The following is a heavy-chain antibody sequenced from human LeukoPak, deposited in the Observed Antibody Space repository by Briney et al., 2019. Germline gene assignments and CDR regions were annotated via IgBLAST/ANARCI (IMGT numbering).Heavy chain of an antibody. V-gene: IGHV1-2*02. CDR2: INPNSGGT. CDR1: GYTFTGYY. Sequence: ASVKVSCKASGYTFTGYYIHWVRQAPGPGLEWMGWINPNSGGTSCAQKFQGRVTMTTDTSISTAFMELSRLTSDDTAVYYCARDLGGSGEDYWGQGTLVTVSS. J-gene: IGHJ4*02. D-gene: IGHD3-10*01. CDR3: ARDLGGSGEDY.